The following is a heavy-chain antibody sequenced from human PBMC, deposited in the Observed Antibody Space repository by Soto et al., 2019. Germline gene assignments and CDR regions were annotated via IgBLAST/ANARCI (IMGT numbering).Heavy chain of an antibody. D-gene: IGHD6-13*01. CDR3: ASSGSGSWAYYFDY. J-gene: IGHJ4*02. V-gene: IGHV4-30-4*01. Sequence: PSETLSLTCTVSGGSISSGDYYWSWIRQPPGKGLEWIGYIYYSGSTYYNPSLKSRVTISVGTSKNQFSLKLSSVTAADTAVYYCASSGSGSWAYYFDYWGQGTLVTVSS. CDR1: GGSISSGDYY. CDR2: IYYSGST.